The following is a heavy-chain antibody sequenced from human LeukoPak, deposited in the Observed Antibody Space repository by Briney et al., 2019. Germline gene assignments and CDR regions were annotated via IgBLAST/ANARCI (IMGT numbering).Heavy chain of an antibody. CDR2: IHYDGSHR. Sequence: PGASLRLSCAASAFTFSTYGMHWVRQAPGKGLEWVTFIHYDGSHRYYADSVKGRFTISRDNSKNTLYLQMNSLRVEDTAVYYCAKDQSGSYSNYFDYWGQGTLVTVSS. CDR3: AKDQSGSYSNYFDY. CDR1: AFTFSTYG. D-gene: IGHD1-26*01. V-gene: IGHV3-30*02. J-gene: IGHJ4*02.